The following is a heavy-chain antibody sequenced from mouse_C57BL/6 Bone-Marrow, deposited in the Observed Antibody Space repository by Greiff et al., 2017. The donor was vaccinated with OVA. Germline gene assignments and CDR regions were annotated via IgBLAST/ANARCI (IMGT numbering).Heavy chain of an antibody. CDR2: ISNGGGST. CDR1: GFTFSDYY. D-gene: IGHD3-1*01. Sequence: EVQLVESGGGLVQPGGSLKLSCAASGFTFSDYYMDWVRQTPEKRLEWVAYISNGGGSTYYPDTVKGRFTISRDKAKNTLYLQMSRLKSEDTAMYYCARRATPHAMDYWGQGTSVTVSS. V-gene: IGHV5-12*01. J-gene: IGHJ4*01. CDR3: ARRATPHAMDY.